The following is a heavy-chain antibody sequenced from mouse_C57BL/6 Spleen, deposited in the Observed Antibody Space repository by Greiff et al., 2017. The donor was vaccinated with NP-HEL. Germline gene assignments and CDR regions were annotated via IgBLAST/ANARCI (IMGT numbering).Heavy chain of an antibody. J-gene: IGHJ3*01. D-gene: IGHD2-4*01. CDR2: INPSSGYT. Sequence: QVQLQSGAELAKPGASVKLSCKASGYTFTSYWMHWVKQRPGQGLEWIGYINPSSGYTKYNQQFKDKATLTADKSSSTAYMQLSSLTYEDSAVYYCANRRGFYYDYDGVADWGQGTLVTVSA. CDR1: GYTFTSYW. V-gene: IGHV1-7*01. CDR3: ANRRGFYYDYDGVAD.